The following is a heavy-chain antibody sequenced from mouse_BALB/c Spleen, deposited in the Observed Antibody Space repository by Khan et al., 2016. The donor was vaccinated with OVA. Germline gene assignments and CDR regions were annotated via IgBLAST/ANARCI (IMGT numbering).Heavy chain of an antibody. V-gene: IGHV5-4*02. J-gene: IGHJ3*01. Sequence: EVELVESGGGLMKPGGSLKLSCAASGFTFSDYYMYWVRQTPEKRLEWVATISDINSYIYYPDNVKGRFTISRDNAKNNLYLQMNSLKSEDSAMYYCIRGYYGDHFAYWSQGTLVTVSA. CDR2: ISDINSYI. CDR1: GFTFSDYY. CDR3: IRGYYGDHFAY. D-gene: IGHD2-13*01.